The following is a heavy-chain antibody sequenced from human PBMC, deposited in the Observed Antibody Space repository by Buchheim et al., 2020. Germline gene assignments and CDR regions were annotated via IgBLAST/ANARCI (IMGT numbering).Heavy chain of an antibody. CDR2: ISAYNGNT. CDR1: GYTFSSYG. J-gene: IGHJ4*02. Sequence: QVQLAQSGAEVKKPGASVKVSCQTSGYTFSSYGISWVRQAPGQGLEWMAWISAYNGNTNCAQKFQGRVTMTTDTSTSTAYMELRSLRSDDTAVYYCARATGEWHLLSHPIDYWGQGTL. D-gene: IGHD3-16*01. CDR3: ARATGEWHLLSHPIDY. V-gene: IGHV1-18*01.